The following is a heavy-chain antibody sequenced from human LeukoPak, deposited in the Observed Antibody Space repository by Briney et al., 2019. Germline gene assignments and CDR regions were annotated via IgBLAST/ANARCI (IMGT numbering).Heavy chain of an antibody. CDR2: IYYSGST. CDR1: GGSISSYY. Sequence: SETLSLTCTVSGGSISSYYWSWIRQPPGKGLEWIGYIYYSGSTNYNPSLKSRVTISVDTSKNQFSLKLGSVTAADTAVYYCARLLRDAFDIWGQGTMVTVSS. CDR3: ARLLRDAFDI. V-gene: IGHV4-59*01. J-gene: IGHJ3*02.